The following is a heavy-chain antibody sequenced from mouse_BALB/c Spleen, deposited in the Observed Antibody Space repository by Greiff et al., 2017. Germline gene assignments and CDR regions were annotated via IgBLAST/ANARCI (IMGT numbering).Heavy chain of an antibody. CDR1: GYSITSDYA. V-gene: IGHV3-2*02. CDR2: ISYSGST. D-gene: IGHD2-1*01. CDR3: ARSPSLPCWFAY. Sequence: EVQRVESGPGLVKPSQSLSLTCTVTGYSITSDYAWNWIRQFPGNKLEWMGYISYSGSTSYNPSLKSRISITRDTSKNQFFLQLNSVTTEDTATYYCARSPSLPCWFAYWGQGTLVTVSA. J-gene: IGHJ3*01.